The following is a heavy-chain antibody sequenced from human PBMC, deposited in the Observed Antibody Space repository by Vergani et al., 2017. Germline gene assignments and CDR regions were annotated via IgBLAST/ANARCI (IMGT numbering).Heavy chain of an antibody. CDR3: ARDPDIVVVPAAPYYYYYCGVDV. D-gene: IGHD2-2*01. CDR1: GYTFTSYG. J-gene: IGHJ6*02. Sequence: QVQLVQSGAEVKKPGASVKVSCKASGYTFTSYGISWVRQAPGQGLEWLVGISAYNGNTNYAQKLQGRVTMTTDTSTSTAYMELRSLRSDDTAVYYCARDPDIVVVPAAPYYYYYCGVDVWGQGTTVIVSS. CDR2: ISAYNGNT. V-gene: IGHV1-18*04.